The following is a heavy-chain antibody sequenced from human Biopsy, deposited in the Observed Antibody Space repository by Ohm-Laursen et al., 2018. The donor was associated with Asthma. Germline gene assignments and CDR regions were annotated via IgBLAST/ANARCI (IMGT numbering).Heavy chain of an antibody. CDR1: GFTFSSYG. CDR3: AKESGSNYAFDI. D-gene: IGHD1-1*01. CDR2: ISYDGSNK. Sequence: SSLRLSCTASGFTFSSYGMHWVRQAPGKGLEWVAVISYDGSNKYYADSVKGRFTISRDNSKNKLYLQMNSLRAEDTAVYYCAKESGSNYAFDIWGQGTMVTVSS. V-gene: IGHV3-30*18. J-gene: IGHJ3*02.